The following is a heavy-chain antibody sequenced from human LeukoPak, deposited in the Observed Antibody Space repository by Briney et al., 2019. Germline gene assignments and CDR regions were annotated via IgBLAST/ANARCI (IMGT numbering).Heavy chain of an antibody. CDR1: GGSFSGYY. CDR2: IDHSGSA. J-gene: IGHJ3*02. CDR3: ASAHYYDSSGYGFDAFDI. Sequence: PSETLSLTCAVYGGSFSGYYWSWIRQPPGKGLEWIGEIDHSGSANYSPSLKSRVTISMDTSKNQFSLKLSSVTAADTAVYYCASAHYYDSSGYGFDAFDIWGQGTMVTVSS. V-gene: IGHV4-34*01. D-gene: IGHD3-22*01.